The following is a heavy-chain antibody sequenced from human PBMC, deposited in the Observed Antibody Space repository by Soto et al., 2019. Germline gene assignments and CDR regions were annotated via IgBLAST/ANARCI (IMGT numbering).Heavy chain of an antibody. CDR3: AKEDRSYYDFWSAPPDAFDI. CDR2: ISGSGGST. Sequence: HPGGSLRLSCAASGFTFSSYAMSWVRQAPGKGLEWVSAISGSGGSTYYADSVKGRFTISRDNSKNTLYLQMNSLRAEDTAVYYCAKEDRSYYDFWSAPPDAFDIWGQGTMVTVSS. V-gene: IGHV3-23*01. D-gene: IGHD3-3*01. J-gene: IGHJ3*02. CDR1: GFTFSSYA.